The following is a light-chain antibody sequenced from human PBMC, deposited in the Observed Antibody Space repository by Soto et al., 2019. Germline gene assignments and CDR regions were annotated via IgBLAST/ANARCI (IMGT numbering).Light chain of an antibody. J-gene: IGLJ2*01. CDR2: EVT. CDR1: SSDVGAHDF. CDR3: NSYTLSKTVI. Sequence: QSALTQPASVSGSPGQSITNSCSGTSSDVGAHDFVSWYQHHPDKAPKVIIFEVTKRPSGVSDRFSGSKTGNTASLTISGLQAEDEADYYCNSYTLSKTVIFGGGTKLTVL. V-gene: IGLV2-14*01.